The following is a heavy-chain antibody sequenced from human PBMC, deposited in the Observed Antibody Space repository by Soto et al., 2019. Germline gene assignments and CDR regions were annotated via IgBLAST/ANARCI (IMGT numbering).Heavy chain of an antibody. CDR2: INAGNGNT. D-gene: IGHD6-13*01. Sequence: QVQLVQSGAEVKKPGASVKVSCKASGYTFTSYAMHWVRQAPGQRLEWMGWINAGNGNTKYSQKFQGRVTITRGTSASTAYMELSSLRSEETAVYYCARLFSSSWYYSDYWGQGTLVTVSS. V-gene: IGHV1-3*01. J-gene: IGHJ4*02. CDR3: ARLFSSSWYYSDY. CDR1: GYTFTSYA.